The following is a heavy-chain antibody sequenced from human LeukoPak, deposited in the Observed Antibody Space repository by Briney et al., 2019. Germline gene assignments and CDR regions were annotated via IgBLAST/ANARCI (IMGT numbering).Heavy chain of an antibody. J-gene: IGHJ4*02. CDR2: IKSKTDVGTT. Sequence: GGSLRLSCAASGFTFSNAWMSWVRQAPGKGLEWVGRIKSKTDVGTTDYAAPVKGRFTISRDDSKNTLYLQMKSMKTEDTAVYYCTTDLWTAHYDFWSGYFYSDYWGQGTLVTVSS. CDR1: GFTFSNAW. CDR3: TTDLWTAHYDFWSGYFYSDY. V-gene: IGHV3-15*01. D-gene: IGHD3-3*01.